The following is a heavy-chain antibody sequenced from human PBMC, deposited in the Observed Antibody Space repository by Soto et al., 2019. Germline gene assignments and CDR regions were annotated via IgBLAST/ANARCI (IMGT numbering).Heavy chain of an antibody. CDR2: ISTTSNTI. CDR1: GFTFRNYA. CDR3: ARRSYFDY. D-gene: IGHD3-10*01. Sequence: GGSLRLSCAASGFTFRNYAMSWVRQAPGKGLEWVSYISTTSNTIYYADSVKGRFTISRDNAENSLYLQMNSLRAEDTAIYYCARRSYFDYWGQGTLVTVSS. J-gene: IGHJ4*02. V-gene: IGHV3-48*04.